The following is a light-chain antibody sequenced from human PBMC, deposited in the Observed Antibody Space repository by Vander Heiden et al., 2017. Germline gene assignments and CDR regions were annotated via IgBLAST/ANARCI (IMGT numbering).Light chain of an antibody. CDR2: AAS. J-gene: IGKJ2*01. CDR1: QYVSSTY. V-gene: IGKV3-20*01. Sequence: EVVWTQSPGTLSLSPGERATLFCRASQYVSSTYLAWYQQAPGQAPRLLIYAASTRATGIPDRFSGSGSGTDFTLTIGRLEPEDFAVYFCQQYGTSPYTFGQGTKLEIK. CDR3: QQYGTSPYT.